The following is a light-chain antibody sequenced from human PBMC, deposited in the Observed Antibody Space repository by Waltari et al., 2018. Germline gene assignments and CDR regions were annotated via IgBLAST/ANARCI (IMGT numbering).Light chain of an antibody. J-gene: IGLJ2*01. CDR3: ISYTSSSKGV. V-gene: IGLV2-14*01. CDR1: SSDVGGYNY. CDR2: EVS. Sequence: QSALTQPASVSGSPGQSITISCTGTSSDVGGYNYVSWYQQHPGKAPKLMIYEVSNRPSGVSNRFSGSKSGNTASLTISGLQAEDEADYYCISYTSSSKGVFGGGTKLTVL.